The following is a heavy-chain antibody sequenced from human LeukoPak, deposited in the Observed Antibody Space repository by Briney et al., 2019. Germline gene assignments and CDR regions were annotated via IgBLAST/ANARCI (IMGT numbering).Heavy chain of an antibody. V-gene: IGHV1-2*02. CDR2: INPNSGGT. D-gene: IGHD1-26*01. CDR1: GYTFTAYY. J-gene: IGHJ5*02. CDR3: AQKNYSGSYSPFGP. Sequence: GASVKVSCKASGYTFTAYYIHWVRQAPGQGLEWLGWINPNSGGTKYAQKFQGRVTMDRDTSISTAYMELSRLRSDDTAVYYCAQKNYSGSYSPFGPWGQGTLVTVSS.